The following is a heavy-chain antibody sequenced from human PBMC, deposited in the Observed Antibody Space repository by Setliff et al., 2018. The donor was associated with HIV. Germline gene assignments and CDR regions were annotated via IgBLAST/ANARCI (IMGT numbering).Heavy chain of an antibody. J-gene: IGHJ4*02. CDR2: ISGSGSTI. D-gene: IGHD5-12*01. V-gene: IGHV3-48*04. Sequence: GGSLRLSCAASGFTFSSYVMSWIRQAPGKGLEWVACISGSGSTIYYADSVKDRFTISRDNAKNTLYLQMNSLRAEDTGVYYCHSGYDTEEQSYFDYWGQGALVTVSS. CDR3: HSGYDTEEQSYFDY. CDR1: GFTFSSYV.